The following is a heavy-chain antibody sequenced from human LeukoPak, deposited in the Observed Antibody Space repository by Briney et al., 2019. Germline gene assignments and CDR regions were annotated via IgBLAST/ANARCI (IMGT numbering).Heavy chain of an antibody. J-gene: IGHJ4*02. V-gene: IGHV1-2*02. Sequence: GASVKVSCKASGYTFTGYYMHWVRQAPGQGLEWMGWINPNGGGTNYAQKFQGRVTMTRDTSISTAYMELSRLRSDDTAVYYCARGVGKRDRTSFDYWGQGTLVTVSS. CDR3: ARGVGKRDRTSFDY. CDR1: GYTFTGYY. CDR2: INPNGGGT. D-gene: IGHD1-1*01.